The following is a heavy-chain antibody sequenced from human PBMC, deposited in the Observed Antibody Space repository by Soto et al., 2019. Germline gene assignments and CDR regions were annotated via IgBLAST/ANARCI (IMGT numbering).Heavy chain of an antibody. CDR1: GYVFTSFF. D-gene: IGHD2-2*01. J-gene: IGHJ6*02. Sequence: ASVKVSCKASGYVFTSFFIHWVRQAPGQGLEWMGIINPSGGTTTHAQKFQGRVTITRDTSASSAYMELSSLRSEDTAVYYCARDCSSTSCYGMDVWGQGTTVTVSS. V-gene: IGHV1-46*01. CDR2: INPSGGTT. CDR3: ARDCSSTSCYGMDV.